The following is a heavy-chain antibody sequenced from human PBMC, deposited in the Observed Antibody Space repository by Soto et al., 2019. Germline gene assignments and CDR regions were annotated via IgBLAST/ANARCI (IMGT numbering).Heavy chain of an antibody. CDR1: GFTFSNAW. CDR3: TTETLPDLLVVPAAIRYYYYGIDV. Sequence: GGSLRLSWAASGFTFSNAWMSWVRQAPGKGLEWVGRIKSKTDGGTTDYAAPGKGRFTISRDDSKNRQYLQMNSLKTEDTAVYYCTTETLPDLLVVPAAIRYYYYGIDVCGQATPVTVSS. D-gene: IGHD2-2*01. CDR2: IKSKTDGGTT. V-gene: IGHV3-15*01. J-gene: IGHJ6*02.